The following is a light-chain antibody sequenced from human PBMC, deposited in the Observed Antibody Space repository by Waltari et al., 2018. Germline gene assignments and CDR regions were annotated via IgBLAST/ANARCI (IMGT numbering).Light chain of an antibody. CDR1: QYIVSN. CDR2: GAS. V-gene: IGKV3-15*01. Sequence: ETVMPQSPATLSMSPGETATLSCRASQYIVSNLAWYQQRPGQAPRLLIYGASSRATGVPARFSGSWSGTHFTLTISSLQSEDFAVYFCLQYGDWPPWTFGQGTKVEFK. J-gene: IGKJ1*01. CDR3: LQYGDWPPWT.